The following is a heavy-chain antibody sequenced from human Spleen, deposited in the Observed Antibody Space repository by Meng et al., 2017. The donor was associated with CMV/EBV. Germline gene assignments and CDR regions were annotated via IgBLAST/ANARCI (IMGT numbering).Heavy chain of an antibody. D-gene: IGHD6-13*01. J-gene: IGHJ4*02. CDR2: IRYDGSNK. Sequence: SCAASGFTFSSYGMHWVRQAPGKGLEWVAFIRYDGSNKYYADSVKGRFTISRDNSKNTLYLQMNSLRAEDTAVYYCAKDLRAAAAPGNYWGQGTLVTVSS. V-gene: IGHV3-30*02. CDR3: AKDLRAAAAPGNY. CDR1: GFTFSSYG.